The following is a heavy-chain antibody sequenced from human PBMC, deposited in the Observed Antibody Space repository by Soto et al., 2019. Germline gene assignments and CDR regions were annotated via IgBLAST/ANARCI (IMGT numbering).Heavy chain of an antibody. CDR3: AKDLYSNYGDAFDI. J-gene: IGHJ3*02. V-gene: IGHV3-9*01. CDR2: ISWNSDNI. D-gene: IGHD4-4*01. CDR1: GFTFDDYA. Sequence: PGGSLRLSCAASGFTFDDYAMHWVRQASGKGLEWVSGISWNSDNIGYADSVKGRFTISRDNVKNSLYLQMNSLRAEDTALYYCAKDLYSNYGDAFDIWGQGTMVTVSS.